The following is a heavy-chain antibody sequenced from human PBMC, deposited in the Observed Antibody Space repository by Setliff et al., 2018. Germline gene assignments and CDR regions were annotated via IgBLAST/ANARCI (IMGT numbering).Heavy chain of an antibody. CDR3: ARSGSFGMRYWFDY. Sequence: ASVKVSCKASGYTFTNYGINWVRQAPGQGLEWMGWISPHSGDTHYAQKFQSRVRMTRDTSTYAAYLELSDLTSDDTAMYYCARSGSFGMRYWFDYWGQGALVTVSS. CDR2: ISPHSGDT. V-gene: IGHV1-18*01. J-gene: IGHJ4*02. CDR1: GYTFTNYG. D-gene: IGHD1-26*01.